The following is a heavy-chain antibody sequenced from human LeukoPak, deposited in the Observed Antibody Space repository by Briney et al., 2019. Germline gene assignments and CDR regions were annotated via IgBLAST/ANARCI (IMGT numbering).Heavy chain of an antibody. CDR3: ARAGRNFSSGSYSDYFDY. V-gene: IGHV6-1*01. CDR2: TYYRSKWYN. CDR1: GDSFSSNSAA. Sequence: SQTLSLTCAISGDSFSSNSAAWHWIRQSPSRGLEWLGRTYYRSKWYNDYAVSVKSRITINPDTSKNQFSLQLNSVTPEDTAVYYCARAGRNFSSGSYSDYFDYWGQGTLVTVSS. J-gene: IGHJ4*02. D-gene: IGHD3-10*01.